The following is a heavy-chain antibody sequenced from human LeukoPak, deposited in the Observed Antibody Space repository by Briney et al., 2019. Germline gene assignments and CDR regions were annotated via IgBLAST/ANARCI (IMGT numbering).Heavy chain of an antibody. CDR2: ISSSSSYI. CDR1: GFTFSSYS. CDR3: ARDAEAGSRLFDY. D-gene: IGHD6-13*01. V-gene: IGHV3-21*01. J-gene: IGHJ4*02. Sequence: GGSLRLSCAASGFTFSSYSMDWVRQAPGKGLEWVSSISSSSSYIYYADSVKGRFTISRDNAKNSLYLQMNSLRAEDTAVYYCARDAEAGSRLFDYWGQGTLVTVSS.